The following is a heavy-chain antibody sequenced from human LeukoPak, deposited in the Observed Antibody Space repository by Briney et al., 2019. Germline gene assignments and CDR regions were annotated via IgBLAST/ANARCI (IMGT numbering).Heavy chain of an antibody. V-gene: IGHV3-74*01. D-gene: IGHD5-24*01. CDR1: GFTFSSYW. CDR2: INSDGSST. Sequence: GGSPRLFCAASGFTFSSYWMHWVRQAPGKGLVWVSRINSDGSSTSYADSVKGRFTISRDNAKNTLYLQMNSLRAEDTAVYYCARVGGYNRGYFDYWGQGTLVTVSS. J-gene: IGHJ4*02. CDR3: ARVGGYNRGYFDY.